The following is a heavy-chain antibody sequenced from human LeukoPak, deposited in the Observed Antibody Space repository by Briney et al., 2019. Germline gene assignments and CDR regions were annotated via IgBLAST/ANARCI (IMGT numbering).Heavy chain of an antibody. CDR1: GFTFSSYS. D-gene: IGHD3-22*01. CDR2: ISSSSSYI. J-gene: IGHJ3*02. CDR3: ARKGSGYYSDAFDI. Sequence: GRSLRLSCAASGFTFSSYSMNWVRQAPGKGLEWVSSISSSSSYIYYADSVKGRFTISRDNAKNSLYLQMNSLRAEDTAVYYCARKGSGYYSDAFDIWGQGTMVTVSS. V-gene: IGHV3-21*01.